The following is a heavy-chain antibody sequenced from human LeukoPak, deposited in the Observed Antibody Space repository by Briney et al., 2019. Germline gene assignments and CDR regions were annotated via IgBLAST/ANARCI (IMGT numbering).Heavy chain of an antibody. V-gene: IGHV1-3*01. J-gene: IGHJ5*02. CDR3: ARVGLRFLEWSDNWFDP. CDR2: INAGNGNT. D-gene: IGHD3-3*01. CDR1: GYIFTSYA. Sequence: ASVKVSCKASGYIFTSYAMHWVRQAPGQRLEWMGWINAGNGNTKYSQKFQGRVTITRDTSASTAYMELSSLRSEDTAVYYCARVGLRFLEWSDNWFDPWGQGTLVTVSS.